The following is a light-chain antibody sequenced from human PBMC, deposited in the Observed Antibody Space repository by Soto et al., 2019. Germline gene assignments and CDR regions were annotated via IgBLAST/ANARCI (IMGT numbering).Light chain of an antibody. J-gene: IGKJ2*01. CDR2: AAS. V-gene: IGKV1-12*01. CDR3: LQSDSFPHT. CDR1: RGISSW. Sequence: DIQMTQSPSSVSASVGDRVTITCRASRGISSWLAWYQRKPGKAPKLLIYAASSLQSGVPSRFSGSGSVTDFTLTISSLQPEDFATYYCLQSDSFPHTFGQGTKLEIK.